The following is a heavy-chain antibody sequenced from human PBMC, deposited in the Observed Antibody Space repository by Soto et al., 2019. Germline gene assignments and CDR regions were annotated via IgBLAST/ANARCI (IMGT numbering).Heavy chain of an antibody. D-gene: IGHD1-7*01. CDR2: IIPIFGTT. J-gene: IGHJ4*02. CDR3: ARDELELRGDMDY. Sequence: QVQLVQSGAEVKKPGSSVKVSCKASGGTFSSNAISWVRQAPGQGLEWMGGIIPIFGTTNYAQNFQGRVTMTEDESTITAYMNLSSLRSEDPAVYYCARDELELRGDMDYWGQGTLDIVSS. V-gene: IGHV1-69*01. CDR1: GGTFSSNA.